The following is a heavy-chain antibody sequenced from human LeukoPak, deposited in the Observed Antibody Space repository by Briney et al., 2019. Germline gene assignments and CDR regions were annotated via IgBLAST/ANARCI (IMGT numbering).Heavy chain of an antibody. CDR1: GFTFSSYS. D-gene: IGHD5-18*01. V-gene: IGHV3-30*03. CDR2: ISPDGNNR. J-gene: IGHJ3*02. CDR3: ACQWIQLWGGI. Sequence: PGGSLRLSCAASGFTFSSYSMNWVRQAPGKGLEWVAVISPDGNNRYYADSVKGRFTISRDNSKNTLYLQMNRLRVEDTAVYYCACQWIQLWGGIWGQGTMVTVSS.